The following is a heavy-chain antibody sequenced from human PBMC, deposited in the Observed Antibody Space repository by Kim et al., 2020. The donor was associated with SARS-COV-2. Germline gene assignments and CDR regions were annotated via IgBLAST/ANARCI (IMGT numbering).Heavy chain of an antibody. CDR1: GFTFSGSA. J-gene: IGHJ5*02. Sequence: GGSLRLSCAASGFTFSGSAMHWVRQASGKGLEWVGRIRSKANSYATAYAASVKGRFTISRDDSKNTAYLQMNSLKTEDTAVYYCTRRVVRGVIKTYNWFDPWGQGTLVTVSS. CDR3: TRRVVRGVIKTYNWFDP. D-gene: IGHD3-10*01. CDR2: IRSKANSYAT. V-gene: IGHV3-73*01.